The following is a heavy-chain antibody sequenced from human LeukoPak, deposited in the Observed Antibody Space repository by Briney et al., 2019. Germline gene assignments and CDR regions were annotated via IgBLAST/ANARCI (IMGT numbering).Heavy chain of an antibody. J-gene: IGHJ6*03. Sequence: ASVKVSCKASGYTLTGYSIYWVRQTPGQKLEWMGWISAYNGNTNYAQKLQGRVTMTTDTSTSTAYMDLRSLRPDDTAVYYCARAVGVPAANYYYYMDVWGKGTTVTISS. CDR1: GYTLTGYS. D-gene: IGHD2-2*01. CDR3: ARAVGVPAANYYYYMDV. V-gene: IGHV1-18*04. CDR2: ISAYNGNT.